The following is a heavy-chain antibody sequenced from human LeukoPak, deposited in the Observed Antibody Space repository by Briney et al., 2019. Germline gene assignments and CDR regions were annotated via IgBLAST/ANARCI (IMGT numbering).Heavy chain of an antibody. Sequence: GGSLRLSCAASGFIVSSNYMSWVRQGPGKGLEWVSVIYSGGSTYYADSVKGRFTISRDNAKNSLYLQMNSLRAEDTAVYYCARDSVVVPAAISGGDYYYYMDVWGKGTTVTVSS. CDR3: ARDSVVVPAAISGGDYYYYMDV. V-gene: IGHV3-66*01. CDR2: IYSGGST. D-gene: IGHD2-2*02. J-gene: IGHJ6*03. CDR1: GFIVSSNY.